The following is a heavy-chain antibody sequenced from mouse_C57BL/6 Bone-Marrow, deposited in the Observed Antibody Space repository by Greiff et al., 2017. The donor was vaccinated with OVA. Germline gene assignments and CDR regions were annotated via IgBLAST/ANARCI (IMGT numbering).Heavy chain of an antibody. V-gene: IGHV1-19*01. CDR2: INPYNGGT. CDR3: ARGGDLYYGNYVAMDY. CDR1: GYTFTDYY. D-gene: IGHD2-1*01. Sequence: VQLQQSGPVLVKPGASVKMSCKASGYTFTDYYMNWVKQSHGKSLEWIGVINPYNGGTSYNQKFKGKATLTVDTSSSTAYMELNSLTSEDSAVYYCARGGDLYYGNYVAMDYWGQGTSVTVSS. J-gene: IGHJ4*01.